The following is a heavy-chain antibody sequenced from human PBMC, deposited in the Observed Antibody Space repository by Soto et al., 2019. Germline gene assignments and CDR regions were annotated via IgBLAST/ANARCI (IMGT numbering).Heavy chain of an antibody. Sequence: QVQLVQSGAEVKKPGASLKVSCKASGYRFTGYGLHWVRQAPGQGIQWMGWINPKSGARDYAQKFQGRVTMTREMSTNTAYLELSVLISDDTADDTAVYYCAKSNYCGDDYFQYGLDVWGQGTTVTVSS. J-gene: IGHJ6*02. CDR2: INPKSGAR. CDR3: VYYCAKSNYCGDDYFQYGLDV. V-gene: IGHV1-2*02. D-gene: IGHD2-21*02. CDR1: GYRFTGYG.